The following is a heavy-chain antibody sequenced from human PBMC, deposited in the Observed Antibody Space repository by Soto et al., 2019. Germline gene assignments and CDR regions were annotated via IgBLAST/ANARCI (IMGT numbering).Heavy chain of an antibody. CDR1: GFSFSDYF. CDR3: ARAPVVVVATSSLDV. V-gene: IGHV1-18*04. D-gene: IGHD2-15*01. Sequence: ASVKVSCKASGFSFSDYFMHWVRQAPGQGLEWMGWISAYNDNTKYAQKLQGRVTMTTDTSTSTAYMELRSLRSDDTAVYYCARAPVVVVATSSLDVWGQGTTVTVSS. J-gene: IGHJ6*02. CDR2: ISAYNDNT.